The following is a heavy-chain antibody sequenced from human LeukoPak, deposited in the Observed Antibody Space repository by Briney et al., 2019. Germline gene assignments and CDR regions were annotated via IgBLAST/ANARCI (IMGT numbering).Heavy chain of an antibody. CDR2: IDYSVST. V-gene: IGHV4-59*01. D-gene: IGHD6-13*01. CDR3: ARVRRSSSRPDAFDI. J-gene: IGHJ3*02. Sequence: PSETLLLTCTVSGGSIGTYYWSWIPQPPAKGLQWIGYIDYSVSTNYNPSLKSRVTMSVDTSKNHFSLNLISVTAADTAVYYCARVRRSSSRPDAFDIWGQGTMVTVSS. CDR1: GGSIGTYY.